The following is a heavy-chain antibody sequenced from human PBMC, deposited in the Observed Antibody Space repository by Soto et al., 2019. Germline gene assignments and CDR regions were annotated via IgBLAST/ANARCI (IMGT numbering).Heavy chain of an antibody. CDR2: ITNYGNNE. J-gene: IGHJ6*02. V-gene: IGHV3-30*18. CDR3: AKEGQCGARDVYYAMDV. Sequence: QMNLVESGGGVVQPGRSLRLSCAASGFVFSDYGMHWVRQAPGKGLEWVAHITNYGNNEYYGESVKGRFSISRGRSTNTVDMLMNSLRPEDTGVSYCAKEGQCGARDVYYAMDVWGQGTMVTVSS. CDR1: GFVFSDYG. D-gene: IGHD6-19*01.